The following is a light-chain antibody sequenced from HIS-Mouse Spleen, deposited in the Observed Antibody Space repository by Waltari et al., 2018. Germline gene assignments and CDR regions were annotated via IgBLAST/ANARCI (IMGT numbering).Light chain of an antibody. Sequence: SYELTQPLSVSVALGQTARITCGGNNIGSKNVHWYQQKPGQAPVLVLYRDSNRPSGVTERFSGSNSGNTATLTISRAQAGDEADYYCQVWDSSTAVFGGGTKLTVL. V-gene: IGLV3-9*01. CDR2: RDS. J-gene: IGLJ2*01. CDR1: NIGSKN. CDR3: QVWDSSTAV.